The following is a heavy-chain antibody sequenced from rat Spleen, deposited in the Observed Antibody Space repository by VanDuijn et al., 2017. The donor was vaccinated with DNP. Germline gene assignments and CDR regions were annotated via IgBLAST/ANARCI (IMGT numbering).Heavy chain of an antibody. J-gene: IGHJ2*01. V-gene: IGHV5S13*01. D-gene: IGHD4-3*01. CDR1: GFTFRDYG. Sequence: EVQLVESGGGLVQPGRSLKLSCVASGFTFRDYGMAWVLQAPTKGLEWVASISTRGEYTHYRDPVKGRFTISRDNAKNTLYLQMNSLRSEDTATYYCARGGYYFDYWGQGVMVTVSS. CDR3: ARGGYYFDY. CDR2: ISTRGEYT.